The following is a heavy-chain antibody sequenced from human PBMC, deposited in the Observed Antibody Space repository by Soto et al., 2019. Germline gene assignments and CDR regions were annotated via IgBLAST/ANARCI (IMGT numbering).Heavy chain of an antibody. CDR3: VRRAITATTTWGAFHV. CDR1: GFTCSSFV. V-gene: IGHV3-23*01. Sequence: PKRALRVSCADSGFTCSSFVINWVRQAPGKGLEWVSTVSPGGDVSHYTDSVKGRFTISRDNSRRTLHLQMDSLRAEDAAVYFCVRRAITATTTWGAFHVWG. CDR2: VSPGGDVS. J-gene: IGHJ3*01. D-gene: IGHD1-20*01.